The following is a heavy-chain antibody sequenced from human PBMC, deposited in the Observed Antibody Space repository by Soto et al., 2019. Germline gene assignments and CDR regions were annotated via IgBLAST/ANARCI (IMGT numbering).Heavy chain of an antibody. J-gene: IGHJ5*02. CDR3: VKHSDYQLLSWFDP. Sequence: EVQLLESGGGLVQPGGSLRLSCAASGFSFSTYAMNWVRQAPGKGLEWVSGISAGGGNTFYADSVRGRFTISRDNSKNTLYLQINSLRAEDTALYYCVKHSDYQLLSWFDPWGQGTLVTVSS. D-gene: IGHD4-17*01. CDR1: GFSFSTYA. CDR2: ISAGGGNT. V-gene: IGHV3-23*01.